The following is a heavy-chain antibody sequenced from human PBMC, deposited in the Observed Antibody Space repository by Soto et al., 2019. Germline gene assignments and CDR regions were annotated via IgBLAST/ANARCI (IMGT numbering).Heavy chain of an antibody. CDR3: TSGSGGSCTH. Sequence: EVQLVESGGGLVQPGGSLRLSSAASGFTGSSNYMTWVRQAPGKGLEWVSVIFSGGSTYYADSVKGRFTISRDSSRNTLFLQMNTLRDEDTAIYYCTSGSGGSCTHWGQGTLVTVSS. V-gene: IGHV3-66*01. CDR2: IFSGGST. D-gene: IGHD2-15*01. J-gene: IGHJ4*02. CDR1: GFTGSSNY.